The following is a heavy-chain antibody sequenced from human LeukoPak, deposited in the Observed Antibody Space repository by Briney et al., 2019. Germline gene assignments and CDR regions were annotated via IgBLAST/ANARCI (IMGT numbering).Heavy chain of an antibody. V-gene: IGHV4-39*01. D-gene: IGHD3-22*01. CDR3: AGHVTGVRYYYEEEEDY. J-gene: IGHJ4*02. CDR2: IYYSGST. CDR1: GGSISSSSYY. Sequence: SETLSLTCTVSGGSISSSSYYWGWIRQPPGKGLEWIGSIYYSGSTYYNPSLKSRVTISVDTSKNQFSLKLSSVTAADTAVYYCAGHVTGVRYYYEEEEDYWGQGTLVTVSS.